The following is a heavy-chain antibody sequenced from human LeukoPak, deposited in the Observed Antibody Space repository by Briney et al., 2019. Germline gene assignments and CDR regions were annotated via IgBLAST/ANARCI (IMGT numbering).Heavy chain of an antibody. CDR2: ISSGSTYI. V-gene: IGHV3-21*01. J-gene: IGHJ6*03. D-gene: IGHD3-10*01. Sequence: GGSLRHSCAASGVTFSSYSMNWVRQAPAKGLEWVSSISSGSTYIYYADSVKGRFTISRDNAKNTLYLQMNSLRAEDTAVYYCAKDYRYYGSGSHMDVWGKGTTVTISS. CDR3: AKDYRYYGSGSHMDV. CDR1: GVTFSSYS.